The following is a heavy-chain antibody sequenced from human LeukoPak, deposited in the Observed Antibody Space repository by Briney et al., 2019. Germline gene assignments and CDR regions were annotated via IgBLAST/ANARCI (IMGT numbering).Heavy chain of an antibody. J-gene: IGHJ4*02. CDR1: GFTFSSYT. Sequence: GGSLRLSCAASGFTFSSYTMNWVRQAPGKGLEWVSYISSGNSNIYYADSVKGRFTISRDNSKNTLYLQMNSLRAEDTAVYYCAKGRGASSAFDYWGQGTLVTVSS. CDR2: ISSGNSNI. CDR3: AKGRGASSAFDY. D-gene: IGHD3-10*01. V-gene: IGHV3-48*01.